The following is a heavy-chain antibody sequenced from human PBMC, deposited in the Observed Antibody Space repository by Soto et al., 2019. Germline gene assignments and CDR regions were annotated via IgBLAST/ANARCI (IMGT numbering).Heavy chain of an antibody. Sequence: GGSLRLSCAAAGFTFSRYWMSWVRQAPGKGLELVANIKGDGSEIYYVDSVKGRFTISRDNAKNSLYLQMNSLRVEDTAVYYCAREGGWPKASHQYNWFDPWGQGTLVTVSS. CDR1: GFTFSRYW. CDR3: AREGGWPKASHQYNWFDP. CDR2: IKGDGSEI. V-gene: IGHV3-7*01. J-gene: IGHJ5*02. D-gene: IGHD6-19*01.